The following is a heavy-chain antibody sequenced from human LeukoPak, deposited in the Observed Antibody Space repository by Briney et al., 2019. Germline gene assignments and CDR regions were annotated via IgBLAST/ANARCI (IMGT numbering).Heavy chain of an antibody. Sequence: SETLSLTRTVSGGSISSYYWSWIRQPPGKGLEWIGYIYYSGSTNYNPSLKSRVTISVDTSKNQFSLKLSSVTAADTAVYYCARANPYTIFGVVKPHYDYWGQGTLVTVSS. D-gene: IGHD3-3*01. CDR3: ARANPYTIFGVVKPHYDY. CDR2: IYYSGST. CDR1: GGSISSYY. V-gene: IGHV4-59*01. J-gene: IGHJ4*02.